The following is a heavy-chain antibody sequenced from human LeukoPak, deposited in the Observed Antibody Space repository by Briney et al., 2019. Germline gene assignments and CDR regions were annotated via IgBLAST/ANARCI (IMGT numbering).Heavy chain of an antibody. D-gene: IGHD3-9*01. CDR1: GFIFRNYA. V-gene: IGHV3-23*01. CDR3: AKWGDYDILTGYYVSDF. CDR2: ITGSGDTT. J-gene: IGHJ4*02. Sequence: PGASLRVSCAASGFIFRNYAMSWVRQAPGKGLEWVSAITGSGDTTYYADSVKGRFTISRDNSKNTLYVEMNTLRAEDTAVYYCAKWGDYDILTGYYVSDFWGQGTLVTVSS.